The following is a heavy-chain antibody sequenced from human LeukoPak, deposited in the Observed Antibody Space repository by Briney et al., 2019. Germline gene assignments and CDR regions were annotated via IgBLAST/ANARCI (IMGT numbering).Heavy chain of an antibody. V-gene: IGHV4-34*01. J-gene: IGHJ6*03. Sequence: PSETLSLTCAVYGGSFSGYYWSWIRQPPGKGLEWIGEINHSGSTNYNPSLKSRVTISVDTSKNQFSLKLSSVTAADTAVYYCARVRVPRIYYYYYMDVWGKGTMVTVSS. CDR3: ARVRVPRIYYYYYMDV. CDR2: INHSGST. CDR1: GGSFSGYY. D-gene: IGHD4/OR15-4a*01.